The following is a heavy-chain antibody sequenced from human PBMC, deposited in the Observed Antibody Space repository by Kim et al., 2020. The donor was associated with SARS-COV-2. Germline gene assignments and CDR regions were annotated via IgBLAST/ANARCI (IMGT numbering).Heavy chain of an antibody. J-gene: IGHJ6*02. CDR2: IYYSGST. V-gene: IGHV4-61*01. CDR3: ARVPFGEFMYYYYGMDV. Sequence: SETLSLTCTVSGGSVSSGSYYWSWIRQPPGKGLEWIGYIYYSGSTNYNPSLKSRVTISVDTSKNQFSLKLSPVTAADTAVYYCARVPFGEFMYYYYGMDVWGQGTTVTVSS. D-gene: IGHD3-10*01. CDR1: GGSVSSGSYY.